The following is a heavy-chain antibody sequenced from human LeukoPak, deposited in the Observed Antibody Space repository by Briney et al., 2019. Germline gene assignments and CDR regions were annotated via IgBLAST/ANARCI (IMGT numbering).Heavy chain of an antibody. CDR1: GGSISSYY. CDR3: ARAGYYYDSSGYYAYYFDY. V-gene: IGHV4-4*07. J-gene: IGHJ4*02. CDR2: IYTSGST. Sequence: SETLSLTCTVSGGSISSYYWSWVRQPAGKGLEWIGRIYTSGSTNYNPSLKSRVTMSVDTSKNQFSLKLSSVTAADTAVYYCARAGYYYDSSGYYAYYFDYWGQGTLVTVSS. D-gene: IGHD3-22*01.